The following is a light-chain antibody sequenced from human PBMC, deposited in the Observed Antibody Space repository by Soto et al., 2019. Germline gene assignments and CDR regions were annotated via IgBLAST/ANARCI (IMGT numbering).Light chain of an antibody. Sequence: QAVSVSGSPGQSITISCTGTNNDVGGYNYVSWFQQHPGKAPKLLIYAVTSRPSGVSNRFSGSKSGNTASLTISGLQAEDEADYYCSSYTSTIRAVFGGGTKLTVL. J-gene: IGLJ2*01. V-gene: IGLV2-14*03. CDR3: SSYTSTIRAV. CDR2: AVT. CDR1: NNDVGGYNY.